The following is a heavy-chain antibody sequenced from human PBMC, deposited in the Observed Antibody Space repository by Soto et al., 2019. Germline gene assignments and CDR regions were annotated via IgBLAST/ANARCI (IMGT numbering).Heavy chain of an antibody. D-gene: IGHD1-26*01. CDR3: ARAGQGANSGHSGY. CDR2: ISAYNGNT. V-gene: IGHV1-18*04. J-gene: IGHJ4*02. CDR1: GYTFTSYG. Sequence: ASVKVSCKASGYTFTSYGISWVRQAPGQGLEWMGWISAYNGNTNYAQKLQGRVTMTTDTSTSTAYMELRSLRSDDTAVYYCARAGQGANSGHSGYWGQGTLVTVSS.